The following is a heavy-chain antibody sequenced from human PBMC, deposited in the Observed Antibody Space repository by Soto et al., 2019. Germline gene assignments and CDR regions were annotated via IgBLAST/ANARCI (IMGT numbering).Heavy chain of an antibody. CDR2: IYSGGST. V-gene: IGHV3-66*01. CDR1: GFTVSSNY. Sequence: GGSLRLSCAASGFTVSSNYMSWVRQAPGKGLEWVSVIYSGGSTYYADSVKGRFTISRDNSKNTLYLQMNSLRAEDTAVYYCARDLYSSGWYSELFDPWGQGTLVTVSS. J-gene: IGHJ5*02. CDR3: ARDLYSSGWYSELFDP. D-gene: IGHD6-19*01.